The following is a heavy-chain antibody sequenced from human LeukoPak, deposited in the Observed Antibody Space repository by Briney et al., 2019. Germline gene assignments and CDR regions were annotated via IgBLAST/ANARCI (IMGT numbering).Heavy chain of an antibody. CDR1: GFTFSNYG. CDR2: ISSNGDGT. D-gene: IGHD3-10*01. J-gene: IGHJ4*02. Sequence: GGSLRLSCAASGFTFSNYGICWVRQAPGKGLQNVSAISSNGDGTYYANSVQGTFTISRDNSKNTLYPQEGSLRAEDMAVYYCARERGVLLWFGEFNDYWGQGTLVTVSS. CDR3: ARERGVLLWFGEFNDY. V-gene: IGHV3-64*01.